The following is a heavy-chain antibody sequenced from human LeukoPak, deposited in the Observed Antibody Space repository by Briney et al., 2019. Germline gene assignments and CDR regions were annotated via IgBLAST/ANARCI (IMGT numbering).Heavy chain of an antibody. J-gene: IGHJ6*02. CDR3: ARDGYGMDV. V-gene: IGHV3-48*04. Sequence: GGSLRLSCAASGFTFSTSGMNWVRQAPGKGLEWVPYISSSSTTIQYAGSVKGRFTISRDNAKNSLYLQMNSLRAEDTAVYYCARDGYGMDVWGQGTTVTVSS. CDR2: ISSSSTTI. CDR1: GFTFSTSG.